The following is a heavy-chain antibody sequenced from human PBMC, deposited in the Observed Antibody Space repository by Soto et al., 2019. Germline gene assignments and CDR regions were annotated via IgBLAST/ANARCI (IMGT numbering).Heavy chain of an antibody. Sequence: GASVKVSCKVSGYSFTIYGITWVRQAPGQGLEWMGWISTYDGNTNYAQNFQGRVSMARDTSTSTAYMELRSLRSEDTAVYYCARSSGGVFGIIIEGSNWLAPWGQGSLVTVSS. CDR3: ARSSGGVFGIIIEGSNWLAP. CDR2: ISTYDGNT. CDR1: GYSFTIYG. J-gene: IGHJ5*02. V-gene: IGHV1-18*01. D-gene: IGHD3-16*02.